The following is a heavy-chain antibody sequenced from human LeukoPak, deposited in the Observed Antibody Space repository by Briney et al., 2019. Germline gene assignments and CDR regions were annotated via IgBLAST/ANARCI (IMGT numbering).Heavy chain of an antibody. CDR3: AKDLLRKYYDFWSGYFVWDY. J-gene: IGHJ4*02. Sequence: HPGGSLRLSCAASGFTFDDYAMHWVRQAPGKGLEWVSAISGSGGSTYYADSVKGRFTISRDNSKNTLYLQMNSLRAEDTAVYYCAKDLLRKYYDFWSGYFVWDYWGQGTLVTVSS. V-gene: IGHV3-23*01. CDR2: ISGSGGST. D-gene: IGHD3-3*01. CDR1: GFTFDDYA.